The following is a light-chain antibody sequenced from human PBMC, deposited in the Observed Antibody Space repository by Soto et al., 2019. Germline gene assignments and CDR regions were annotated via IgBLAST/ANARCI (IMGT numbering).Light chain of an antibody. CDR1: QAVNTR. Sequence: EIVLTQSPATLSSFPGDRVTLSCRASQAVNTRLAWYQHKPGQAPRLLIYLTSNKAAGIPARFSGSGSGTDVTLTISDVQPEDFAVYYCHQRQSWPRTFGQGTKVDIK. V-gene: IGKV3-11*01. CDR3: HQRQSWPRT. CDR2: LTS. J-gene: IGKJ1*01.